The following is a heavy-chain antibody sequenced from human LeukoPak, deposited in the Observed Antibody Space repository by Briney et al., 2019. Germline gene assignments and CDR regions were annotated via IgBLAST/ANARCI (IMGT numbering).Heavy chain of an antibody. CDR1: GGSISSYY. Sequence: SETLSLTCTVSGGSISSYYWSWIRQPPGKGLEWIGYIYYSGSTNYNPSLKSRVTISVDTSKNQFSLKLSSVTAADTAVYYCARGEGYDILTGTYPYVWDYWGQETLVTVSS. J-gene: IGHJ4*02. V-gene: IGHV4-59*01. CDR2: IYYSGST. CDR3: ARGEGYDILTGTYPYVWDY. D-gene: IGHD3-9*01.